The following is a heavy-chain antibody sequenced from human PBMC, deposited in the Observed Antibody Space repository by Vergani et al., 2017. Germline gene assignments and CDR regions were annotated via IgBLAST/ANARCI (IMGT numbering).Heavy chain of an antibody. J-gene: IGHJ4*02. V-gene: IGHV3-21*01. Sequence: EVQLVESGGGLVKPGGSLRLSCAASGFTFSSYSMNWVRQAPGKGLEWVSSISSSSNFIYYADSMKGRFTISRDNAKNSLYLQMNSLRAEDTAVYYCARDLSLGTTIGLAFFDYWGQGTLVTVS. D-gene: IGHD1-26*01. CDR2: ISSSSNFI. CDR1: GFTFSSYS. CDR3: ARDLSLGTTIGLAFFDY.